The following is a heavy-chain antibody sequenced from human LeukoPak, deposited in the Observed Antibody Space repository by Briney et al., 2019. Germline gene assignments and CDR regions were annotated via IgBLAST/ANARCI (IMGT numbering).Heavy chain of an antibody. CDR2: IKQDGSDM. J-gene: IGHJ4*02. Sequence: GGSLRLSCAASGFTFSSTSMSWVRQAPGKGLEWVANIKQDGSDMYYVDSVKGRFTISRDNAKNSLYLQMNSLRVEDTAVYYCARTGLADYWGQGTLVTVSS. CDR1: GFTFSSTS. CDR3: ARTGLADY. D-gene: IGHD1-1*01. V-gene: IGHV3-7*01.